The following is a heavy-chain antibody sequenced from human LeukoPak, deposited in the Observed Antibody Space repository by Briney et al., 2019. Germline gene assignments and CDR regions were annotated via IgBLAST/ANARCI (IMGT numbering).Heavy chain of an antibody. J-gene: IGHJ4*02. Sequence: ASVKVSCKASGYTFTSYYMHWVRQAPGQGLEWMGIINPNGGRTSFAQKFQGRVTMTRDTSTSTVYMEPSSLRSEDTAVYYCARAVVPAAMAAGDYWGQGTLVTVSS. CDR2: INPNGGRT. CDR1: GYTFTSYY. V-gene: IGHV1-46*01. D-gene: IGHD2-2*01. CDR3: ARAVVPAAMAAGDY.